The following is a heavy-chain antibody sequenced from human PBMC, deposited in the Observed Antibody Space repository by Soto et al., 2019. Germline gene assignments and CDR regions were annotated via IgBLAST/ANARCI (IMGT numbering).Heavy chain of an antibody. CDR1: GFTLSSYS. J-gene: IGHJ4*02. V-gene: IGHV3-64D*08. D-gene: IGHD3-3*01. Sequence: GGSLRLSCSASGFTLSSYSMHWVRQAPGKGLEYVSAISSNGGSTYYADSVKGRFTISRDNSKNTLYLQMSSLRAEDTAVYYCVKVLRFLEWLNGYDYWGQGTLVTVSS. CDR3: VKVLRFLEWLNGYDY. CDR2: ISSNGGST.